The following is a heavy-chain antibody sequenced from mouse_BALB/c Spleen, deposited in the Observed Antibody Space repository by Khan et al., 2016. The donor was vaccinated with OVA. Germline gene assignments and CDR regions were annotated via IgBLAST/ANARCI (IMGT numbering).Heavy chain of an antibody. CDR1: GYSFTGYY. CDR3: ARDYYDYDQAMDY. D-gene: IGHD2-4*01. J-gene: IGHJ4*01. CDR2: VNPKNGGA. Sequence: EVQLQQSGPDLVKPGASVKISCKASGYSFTGYYMHWVKQSHGKSLEWIGRVNPKNGGASYNQKLRDKAILTVDKSSSTAYMEVRILTPEVSAVYYCARDYYDYDQAMDYWGQGTSVTVSS. V-gene: IGHV1-26*01.